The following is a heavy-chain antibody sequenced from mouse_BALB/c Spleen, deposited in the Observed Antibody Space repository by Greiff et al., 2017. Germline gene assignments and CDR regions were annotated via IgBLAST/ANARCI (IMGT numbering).Heavy chain of an antibody. CDR3: ARGPDVEKGFAY. V-gene: IGHV5-9-4*01. J-gene: IGHJ3*01. CDR2: ISSGGSDT. CDR1: GFTFSSYA. Sequence: EVQVVESGGGLVKPGGSLKLSCAASGFTFSSYAMSWVRQSPEKRLEWVAEISSGGSDTYYPDTVTGRFTISRDNAKNTLYLEMSSLRSEDTAMYYCARGPDVEKGFAYWGQGTLVTVSA.